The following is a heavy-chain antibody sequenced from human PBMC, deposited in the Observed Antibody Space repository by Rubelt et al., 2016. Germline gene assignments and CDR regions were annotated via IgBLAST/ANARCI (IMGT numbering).Heavy chain of an antibody. CDR3: ARHVGPTFWFEP. CDR1: GYTFTSYY. Sequence: QVQLVQSGAEVKKPGASVKVSCKASGYTFTSYYIHWVRQAPGQGLEWMGWINPNSGGSYYAQHFQGRVTMTRDTSISTAYVELNSLTFDDTAMYYCARHVGPTFWFEPWGQGTLVTVSS. CDR2: INPNSGGS. D-gene: IGHD1-26*01. J-gene: IGHJ5*02. V-gene: IGHV1-2*02.